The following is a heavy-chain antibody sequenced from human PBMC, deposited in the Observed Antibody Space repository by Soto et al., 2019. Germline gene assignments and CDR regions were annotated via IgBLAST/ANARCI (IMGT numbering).Heavy chain of an antibody. V-gene: IGHV3-9*01. J-gene: IGHJ4*02. CDR2: ISWNSGSI. D-gene: IGHD3-9*01. Sequence: LRLSCAASGFTFSSYAMSWVRQAPGKGLEWVSGISWNSGSIGYADTVRGRFTISRDNAKNSLYLQMNSLRAEDTALYYCTSGRGYNILTGYYPYFDYWGQGTLVTVSS. CDR3: TSGRGYNILTGYYPYFDY. CDR1: GFTFSSYA.